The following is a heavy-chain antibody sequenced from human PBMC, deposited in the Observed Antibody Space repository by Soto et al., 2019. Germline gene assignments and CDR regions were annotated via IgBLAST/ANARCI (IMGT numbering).Heavy chain of an antibody. J-gene: IGHJ4*01. D-gene: IGHD3-10*01. CDR2: IYPGDSDT. Sequence: GESLKISCKGSGYSFTTYWIAWVRQMPGKGLEWVGIIYPGDSDTRYSPSFEGHVTISVDKSISTAFLQWNSLKASDNARYYCARHSTSAPKDYWGQGTLVTVSS. CDR3: ARHSTSAPKDY. V-gene: IGHV5-51*01. CDR1: GYSFTTYW.